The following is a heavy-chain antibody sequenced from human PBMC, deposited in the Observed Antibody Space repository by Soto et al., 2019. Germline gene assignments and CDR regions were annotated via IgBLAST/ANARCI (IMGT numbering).Heavy chain of an antibody. CDR2: INPNSGGT. Sequence: ASVKVSCKASGYTFTGYYMHWVRQAPGQGLEWMGWINPNSGGTDYAQKFQGRVTMTRDTSISTAYMGLSRLRSDDTAVYYCAGGVLSGSYYNWFDPWGQGTPVTVSS. J-gene: IGHJ5*02. D-gene: IGHD1-26*01. CDR1: GYTFTGYY. CDR3: AGGVLSGSYYNWFDP. V-gene: IGHV1-2*02.